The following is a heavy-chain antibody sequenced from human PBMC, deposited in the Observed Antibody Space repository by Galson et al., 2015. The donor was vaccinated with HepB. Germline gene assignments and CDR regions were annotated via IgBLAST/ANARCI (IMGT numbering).Heavy chain of an antibody. CDR3: AKDCIMLANNTYHFHY. D-gene: IGHD2/OR15-2a*01. CDR2: ITSSGGNS. J-gene: IGHJ4*02. Sequence: SLRLSCAASGFSFTRYAMTWVRQAPGKGLGWVSSITSSGGNSYYTDSVKGRFTVSRDNSKNTLLLQLNSLRAEDTAMYFCAKDCIMLANNTYHFHYWGQGTLVTVSS. CDR1: GFSFTRYA. V-gene: IGHV3-23*01.